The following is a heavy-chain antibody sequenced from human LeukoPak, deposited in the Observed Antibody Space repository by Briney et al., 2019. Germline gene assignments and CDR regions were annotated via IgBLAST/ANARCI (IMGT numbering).Heavy chain of an antibody. CDR2: MNPNSGNT. J-gene: IGHJ3*02. Sequence: GASVKVSCKASGYTFTSYDINWVRQATGQGLEWMGWMNPNSGNTGYAQKFQGRVTMTEDTSTDTAYMELSSLRSEDTAVYYCATQHVLGYFDPAWGLHAFDIWGQGTMVTVSS. D-gene: IGHD3-9*01. V-gene: IGHV1-8*01. CDR3: ATQHVLGYFDPAWGLHAFDI. CDR1: GYTFTSYD.